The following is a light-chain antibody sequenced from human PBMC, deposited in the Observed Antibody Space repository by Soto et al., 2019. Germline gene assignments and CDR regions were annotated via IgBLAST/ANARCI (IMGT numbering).Light chain of an antibody. J-gene: IGKJ1*01. Sequence: EIVLTQSPGTLSLSPGERATLSCRASQSVSSSYLAWYQQKPGQAPRLLIYGASSRATGIPDRFSGSGSGTDFPLTISRLEPEDCAVYYCQQYGSSFPFGQGTKVEIK. V-gene: IGKV3-20*01. CDR1: QSVSSSY. CDR2: GAS. CDR3: QQYGSSFP.